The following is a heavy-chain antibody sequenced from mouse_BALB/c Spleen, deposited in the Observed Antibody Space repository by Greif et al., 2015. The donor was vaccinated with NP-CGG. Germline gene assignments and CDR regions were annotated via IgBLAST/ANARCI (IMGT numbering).Heavy chain of an antibody. CDR3: ASENGKYVFDS. Sequence: EVQLVESGPGLVKPSQSLSLTCSVTGYSITSGYYWNWIRQFPGNKLEWMGYISYDGSNNYNPSLKNRISITRDTSKNHFFLKLNTVTTEVTATYSCASENGKYVFDSWGQGTTLTFSS. CDR2: ISYDGSN. V-gene: IGHV3-6*02. D-gene: IGHD2-1*01. J-gene: IGHJ2*01. CDR1: GYSITSGYY.